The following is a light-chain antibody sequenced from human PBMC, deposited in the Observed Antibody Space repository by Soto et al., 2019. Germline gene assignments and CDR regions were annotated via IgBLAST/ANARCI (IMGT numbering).Light chain of an antibody. V-gene: IGKV4-1*01. J-gene: IGKJ4*01. Sequence: DIVMTQSPDSLAVSPGERATINCKSSQSLVHSSNNKNYLIWYQQKPGQPPKLIIYWASTRESGVPERFSGSGSGTDFTLTISSLQTEDAAVYFCQQYYSSPVTFGGGTKVEIK. CDR3: QQYYSSPVT. CDR2: WAS. CDR1: QSLVHSSNNKNY.